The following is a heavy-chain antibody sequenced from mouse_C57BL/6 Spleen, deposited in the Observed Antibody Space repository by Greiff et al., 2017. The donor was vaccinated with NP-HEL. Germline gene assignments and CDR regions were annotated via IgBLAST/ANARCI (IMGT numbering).Heavy chain of an antibody. J-gene: IGHJ2*01. Sequence: VKLVESGAELVRPGASVTLSCKASGYTFTDYEMHWVKQTPVHGLEWIGAIDPETGGTAYNQKFKGKAILTADKSSSTAYMELRSLTSEDSAVYYCTRAGVTTVKDYFDYWGQGTTLTVSS. V-gene: IGHV1-15*01. CDR3: TRAGVTTVKDYFDY. CDR1: GYTFTDYE. D-gene: IGHD1-1*01. CDR2: IDPETGGT.